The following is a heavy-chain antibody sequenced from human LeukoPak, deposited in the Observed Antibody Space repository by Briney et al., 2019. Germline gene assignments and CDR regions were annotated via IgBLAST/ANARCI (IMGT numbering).Heavy chain of an antibody. CDR2: INHSGST. V-gene: IGHV4-34*01. J-gene: IGHJ4*02. Sequence: SETLSLTCAVCGGSFSGYYWSWIRQPPGKGLEWIGEINHSGSTNYNPSLKSRVTISVDTSKNQFSLKLSSVTAADTAVYYCARLVVVTASIDYWGQGTLVTVSS. CDR1: GGSFSGYY. CDR3: ARLVVVTASIDY. D-gene: IGHD2-21*02.